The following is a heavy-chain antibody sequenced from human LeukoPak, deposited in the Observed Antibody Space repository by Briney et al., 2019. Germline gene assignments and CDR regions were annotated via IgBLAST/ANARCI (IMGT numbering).Heavy chain of an antibody. D-gene: IGHD3-3*01. CDR2: IYDSGST. J-gene: IGHJ4*02. CDR1: GGSIRSSYYY. Sequence: SETLSLTCTVSGGSIRSSYYYWGWIRQPPGKGLEWIGSIYDSGSTYYNPSLKSRVTISVDTSKNQFSLKLSSVTAADTAVYYCARGVEAKDFWSDYSWDYWGQGTLVTVSS. CDR3: ARGVEAKDFWSDYSWDY. V-gene: IGHV4-39*07.